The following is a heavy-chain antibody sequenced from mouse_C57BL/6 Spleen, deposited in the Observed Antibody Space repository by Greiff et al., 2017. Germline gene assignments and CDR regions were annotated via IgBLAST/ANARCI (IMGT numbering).Heavy chain of an antibody. D-gene: IGHD6-1*01. J-gene: IGHJ4*01. V-gene: IGHV1-50*01. CDR1: GYTFTSYW. CDR2: IDPSASST. CDR3: ARKPAAYYYAMDY. Sequence: VQLQQPGAELVKPGASVKLSCKASGYTFTSYWMQWVKQRPGPGLEWIGEIDPSASSTNYNQKFKGKATLTVDPSSSTAYMQLCSLTSEDSAVYYCARKPAAYYYAMDYWGQGTSVTVSS.